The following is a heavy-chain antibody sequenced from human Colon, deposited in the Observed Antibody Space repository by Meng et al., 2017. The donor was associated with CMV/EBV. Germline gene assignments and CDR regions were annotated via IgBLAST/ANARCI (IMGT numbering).Heavy chain of an antibody. CDR3: EGDSYDITTSSYTDY. D-gene: IGHD3-9*01. J-gene: IGHJ4*02. Sequence: VPLSRSGGGSIQPGGSLTLSCAASGLTFNNYAMNWVRQAPGKGLEWVSEISGSGDTTYYADSVKGRFTISRDNSKNILYLHMNRLRVEDTAVYYCEGDSYDITTSSYTDYWGQGTLVTVSS. V-gene: IGHV3-23*01. CDR2: ISGSGDTT. CDR1: GLTFNNYA.